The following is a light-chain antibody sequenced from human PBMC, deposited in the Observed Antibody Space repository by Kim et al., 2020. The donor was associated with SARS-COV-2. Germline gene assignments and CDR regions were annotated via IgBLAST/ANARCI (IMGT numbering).Light chain of an antibody. CDR2: AAS. CDR1: QSVSNRY. J-gene: IGKJ4*01. Sequence: EIVVTQSPGTLSLSPGERATLSCRASQSVSNRYLAWYQQKPGQAPRLLIYAASNRATGIPDRFSGSGSGTDFTLTISRLEPEDFAMYYCQQYGSSPLTFGGGTKVDIK. CDR3: QQYGSSPLT. V-gene: IGKV3-20*01.